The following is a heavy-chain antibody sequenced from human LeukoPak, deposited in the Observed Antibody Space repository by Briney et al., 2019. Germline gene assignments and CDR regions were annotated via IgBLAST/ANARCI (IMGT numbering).Heavy chain of an antibody. Sequence: ASVKVSCKASGYTFTSYGISWVRQAPGQGLEWMGWISAYNGNTNYAQKLQGRVTMTTDTSTSTAYMELRSLRSVDTAVYYCARDWGPYYYGSGSYPDAFDIWGQGTMVTVSS. CDR3: ARDWGPYYYGSGSYPDAFDI. CDR2: ISAYNGNT. V-gene: IGHV1-18*01. CDR1: GYTFTSYG. D-gene: IGHD3-10*01. J-gene: IGHJ3*02.